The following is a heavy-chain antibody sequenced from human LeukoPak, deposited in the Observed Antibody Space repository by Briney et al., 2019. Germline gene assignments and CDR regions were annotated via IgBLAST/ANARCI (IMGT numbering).Heavy chain of an antibody. J-gene: IGHJ6*02. CDR3: ARDNGILTGSYYYGMDV. Sequence: SETLSLTCAVSGGSISSSNWWSWVRQPPGKGLEWIGEIYHSGSTNYNPSLKSRVTISVDKSKNQFSLKLSSVTAADTAVYYCARDNGILTGSYYYGMDVWGQGTTVTVSS. CDR1: GGSISSSNW. D-gene: IGHD3-9*01. CDR2: IYHSGST. V-gene: IGHV4-4*02.